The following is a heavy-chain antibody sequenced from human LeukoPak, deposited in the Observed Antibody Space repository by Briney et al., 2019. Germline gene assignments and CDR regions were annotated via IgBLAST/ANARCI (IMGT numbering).Heavy chain of an antibody. D-gene: IGHD1-26*01. CDR2: IWYDGSTK. V-gene: IGHV3-33*01. CDR3: ARWGDGARLDY. CDR1: GFTLRSYG. J-gene: IGHJ4*02. Sequence: PGRSLRLSCAASGFTLRSYGMNWVRQAPGKGLEWVAVIWYDGSTKYYGDAVKGRFTISRDNSKDTLYLQMNSLRVEDTAVYYCARWGDGARLDYWGQGTLVTVSS.